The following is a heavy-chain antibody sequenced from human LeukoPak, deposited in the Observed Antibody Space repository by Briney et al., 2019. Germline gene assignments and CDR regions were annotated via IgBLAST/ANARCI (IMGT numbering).Heavy chain of an antibody. Sequence: SETLSLTCAVYGGSFSGYYWSWIRQPPGKGLEWIGEINHSGSTNYNPSLKSRVTISVDTSKNQFSLKLSSVTAADTAVYYCARVRQWLVLSYFDYWGQGILVTVSS. D-gene: IGHD6-19*01. V-gene: IGHV4-34*01. J-gene: IGHJ4*02. CDR1: GGSFSGYY. CDR2: INHSGST. CDR3: ARVRQWLVLSYFDY.